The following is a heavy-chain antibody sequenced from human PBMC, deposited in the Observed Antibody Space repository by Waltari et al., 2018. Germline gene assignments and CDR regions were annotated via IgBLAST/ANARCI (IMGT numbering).Heavy chain of an antibody. Sequence: QVQLHQWGAGLLKPSETLSLTCAVSGGPLSGFFWTWIRQAPGKGLEWIGDSSYTGTTNYNPSLRSRVSVSGDMSKNQGSLELRSVTANDTAVYYCTRGLTVRKWFDPWGQGTLVIVSS. CDR2: SSYTGTT. V-gene: IGHV4-34*01. CDR1: GGPLSGFF. J-gene: IGHJ5*02. CDR3: TRGLTVRKWFDP.